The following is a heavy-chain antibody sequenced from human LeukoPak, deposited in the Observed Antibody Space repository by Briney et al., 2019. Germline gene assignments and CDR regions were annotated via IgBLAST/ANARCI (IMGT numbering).Heavy chain of an antibody. J-gene: IGHJ4*02. CDR2: ISYDGSNK. CDR1: GFTFSSYA. D-gene: IGHD3-10*01. CDR3: AKDKGYYYGSGRGYYFDY. Sequence: GGSLRLSCAASGFTFSSYAMHWVRQAPGKGLEWVALISYDGSNKYYADSVKGRFTISRDNSKNTLYLQMNSLRAEDTAVFYCAKDKGYYYGSGRGYYFDYWGQGTLVTVSS. V-gene: IGHV3-30-3*01.